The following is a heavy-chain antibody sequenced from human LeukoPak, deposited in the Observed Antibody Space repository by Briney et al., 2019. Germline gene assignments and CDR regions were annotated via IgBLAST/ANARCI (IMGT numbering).Heavy chain of an antibody. Sequence: GGSLRLSCAASGFIFSSYSMNWVRQAPGKGLEWVSYISSSSSTIYYADSVKGRFTISRDKSKNTLYLQMNSLRAEDTAVYYCARDNLDFWSGDHYFDYWGQGTLVTVSS. CDR3: ARDNLDFWSGDHYFDY. CDR2: ISSSSSTI. D-gene: IGHD3-3*01. CDR1: GFIFSSYS. J-gene: IGHJ4*02. V-gene: IGHV3-48*01.